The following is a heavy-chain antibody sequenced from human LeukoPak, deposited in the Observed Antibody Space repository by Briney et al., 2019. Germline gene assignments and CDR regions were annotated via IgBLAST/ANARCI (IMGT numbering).Heavy chain of an antibody. Sequence: PGGSLRLSCAASGFTFSTYIMNWVRQTPGKGLEWVSSIGTSTSYIYYADSVKGRFTISRDNAKNSLYLQMNSLRAEDTAVYYCARDSGGSSPFDYWGQGTLVTVSS. J-gene: IGHJ4*02. CDR1: GFTFSTYI. V-gene: IGHV3-21*01. CDR3: ARDSGGSSPFDY. D-gene: IGHD2-15*01. CDR2: IGTSTSYI.